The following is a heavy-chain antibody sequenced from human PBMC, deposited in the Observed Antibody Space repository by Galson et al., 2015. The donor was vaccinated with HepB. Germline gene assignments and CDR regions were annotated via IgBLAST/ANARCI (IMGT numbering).Heavy chain of an antibody. Sequence: SVKVSCKASGFTFTSSAVQWVRQARGQRLEWIGWIVVGSGNTNYAQKFQERVTITRDMSTSTAYMELSSLRSEDTAVYYCAADRAYYDFWSGYLPWESGYYYYYGMDVWGQGTTVTVSS. CDR1: GFTFTSSA. V-gene: IGHV1-58*01. CDR2: IVVGSGNT. CDR3: AADRAYYDFWSGYLPWESGYYYYYGMDV. J-gene: IGHJ6*02. D-gene: IGHD3-3*01.